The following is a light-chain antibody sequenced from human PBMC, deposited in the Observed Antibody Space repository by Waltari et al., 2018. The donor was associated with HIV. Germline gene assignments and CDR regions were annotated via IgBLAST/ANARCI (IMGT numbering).Light chain of an antibody. CDR1: RSDIGRNY. V-gene: IGLV1-47*01. Sequence: QSVLTPPPSASGTPGQRVTISCSGARSDIGRNYVYWYQQLPGTAPNTLIYRNQQRPSGVPDRFSASKSGTSASLAISGLRSEDEADYYCAAWDVSLRGAYVFGTGTKVAVL. J-gene: IGLJ1*01. CDR3: AAWDVSLRGAYV. CDR2: RNQ.